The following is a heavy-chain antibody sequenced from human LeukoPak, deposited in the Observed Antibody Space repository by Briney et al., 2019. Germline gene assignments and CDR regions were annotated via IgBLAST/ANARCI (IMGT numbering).Heavy chain of an antibody. J-gene: IGHJ4*02. V-gene: IGHV4-34*01. CDR2: INHSGST. Sequence: SETLSLTCAVYGGSFSGYYWSWIRQPPGKGLEWIGEINHSGSTNYNPSLKSRVTISVGTSKNQFSLKLSSVTAADTAVYYCARGFDYGSDYWGQGTLVTVSS. D-gene: IGHD4-17*01. CDR3: ARGFDYGSDY. CDR1: GGSFSGYY.